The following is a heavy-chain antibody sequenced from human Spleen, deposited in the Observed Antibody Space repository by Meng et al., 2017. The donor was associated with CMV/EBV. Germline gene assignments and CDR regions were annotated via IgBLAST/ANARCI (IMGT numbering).Heavy chain of an antibody. CDR2: INPNSGVT. Sequence: ASVKVSCKASGYTFTDYYIHWMRQAPGQGLEWMGWINPNSGVTNYAEKFQGRVTMTRDTSISTVYMELSRLRSDDAAVFCCSRHRRTDIYYYGMDVWGQGTTVTVSS. CDR1: GYTFTDYY. D-gene: IGHD2-2*01. J-gene: IGHJ6*02. V-gene: IGHV1-2*02. CDR3: SRHRRTDIYYYGMDV.